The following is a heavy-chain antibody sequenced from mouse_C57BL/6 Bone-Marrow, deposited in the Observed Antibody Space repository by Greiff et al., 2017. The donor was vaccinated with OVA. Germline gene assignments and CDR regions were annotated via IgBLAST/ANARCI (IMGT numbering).Heavy chain of an antibody. CDR2: LDPSDSYP. J-gene: IGHJ2*01. D-gene: IGHD2-3*01. CDR1: GYTFTSYW. Sequence: VQLQQSGAELVMPGASVKLSCKASGYTFTSYWMHWVKQRPGQGLEWIGELDPSDSYPHYNQKFKGKSTLTVDKSSSTAYMQLSSLTSEDSAVYYCARGEIYDGYYCDYWGQGTTLTVSS. CDR3: ARGEIYDGYYCDY. V-gene: IGHV1-69*01.